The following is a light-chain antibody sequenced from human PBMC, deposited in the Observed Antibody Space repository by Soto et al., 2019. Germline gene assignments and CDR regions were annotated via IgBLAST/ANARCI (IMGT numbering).Light chain of an antibody. CDR3: SSYAGINNFVV. Sequence: QSALPQPPSASGSPGQSVTISCTGTSSDVGGYNYVSWYQQYPGKAPKLMIYEVTKRPSGVPDRFSGSKSGNTASLTVSGLQAEDEADYHCSSYAGINNFVVFGGGTQLTVL. CDR1: SSDVGGYNY. J-gene: IGLJ2*01. CDR2: EVT. V-gene: IGLV2-8*01.